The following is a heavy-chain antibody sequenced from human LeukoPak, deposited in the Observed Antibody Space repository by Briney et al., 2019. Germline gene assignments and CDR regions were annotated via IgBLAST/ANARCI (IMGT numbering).Heavy chain of an antibody. CDR1: GGSISSSRYY. CDR2: IYYSGST. J-gene: IGHJ3*02. D-gene: IGHD2-15*01. Sequence: SETLSLTCTVSGGSISSSRYYCGWSRHPPGTGLEWIGSIYYSGSTYYNPSLKSRVTISVDTSKNQFSLKRSSVTAADTAVYYCARHEVVVAASSFSDAFDIWGQGTMVTVSS. V-gene: IGHV4-39*01. CDR3: ARHEVVVAASSFSDAFDI.